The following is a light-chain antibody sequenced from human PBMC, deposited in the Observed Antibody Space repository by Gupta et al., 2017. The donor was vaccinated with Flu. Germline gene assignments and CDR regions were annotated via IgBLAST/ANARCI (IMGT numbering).Light chain of an antibody. CDR3: QQSHSTPLT. Sequence: PSSLSASVGDRVTITCRASQRISSYLNWYQQKPGKAPKLLIYAASSLQSGVPSRFSGSGSGTDFTLTISSLQPEDFATYYCQQSHSTPLTFGQGTKLDIK. CDR1: QRISSY. CDR2: AAS. V-gene: IGKV1-39*01. J-gene: IGKJ2*01.